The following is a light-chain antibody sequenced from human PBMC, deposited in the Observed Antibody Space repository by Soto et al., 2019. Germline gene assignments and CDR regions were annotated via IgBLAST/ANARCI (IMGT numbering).Light chain of an antibody. Sequence: EIVLTQSPGTLSLSPGERATLSCRASQSVSSSYLAWYQQKPGQAPRLLIYGISKRATDIPDRFSGSGSGTDFTLTISRLEPEDFAVYYCQQYGSSGTFGQGTKVDIK. CDR2: GIS. CDR1: QSVSSSY. CDR3: QQYGSSGT. V-gene: IGKV3-20*01. J-gene: IGKJ1*01.